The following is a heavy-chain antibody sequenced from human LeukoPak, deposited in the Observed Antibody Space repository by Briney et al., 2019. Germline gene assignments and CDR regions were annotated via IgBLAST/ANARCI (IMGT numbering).Heavy chain of an antibody. CDR2: IIPILGIS. CDR3: ARSYVSGSYYTAWYYGMDV. V-gene: IGHV1-69*04. J-gene: IGHJ6*02. CDR1: GGTFISYA. D-gene: IGHD3-10*01. Sequence: ASVKVSCKASGGTFISYAIRWVRQAPGRGLEWMGRIIPILGISNYAQKFMGRVTITADKSTSTAYMELSSLRSEDTAVYYCARSYVSGSYYTAWYYGMDVWGQGTTVTVSS.